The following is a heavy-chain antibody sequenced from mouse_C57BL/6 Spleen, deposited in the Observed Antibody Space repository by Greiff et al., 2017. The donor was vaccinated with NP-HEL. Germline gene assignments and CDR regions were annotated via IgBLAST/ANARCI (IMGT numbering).Heavy chain of an antibody. CDR3: AREVPHYYAMDY. J-gene: IGHJ4*01. CDR1: GFTFSDYG. CDR2: ISSGSSTI. V-gene: IGHV5-17*01. Sequence: EVKLQESGGGLVKPGGSLKLSCAASGFTFSDYGMHWVRQAPEKGLEWVAYISSGSSTIYYADTVKGRFTISRDNAKNTLFLQMTSLRSEDTAMYYCAREVPHYYAMDYWGQGTSVTVSS.